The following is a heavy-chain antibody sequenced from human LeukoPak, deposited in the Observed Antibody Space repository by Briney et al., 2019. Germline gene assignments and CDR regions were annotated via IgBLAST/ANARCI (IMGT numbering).Heavy chain of an antibody. CDR2: ITSSSSTI. V-gene: IGHV3-48*04. CDR1: GFTFSTYT. Sequence: GGSLRLSCAASGFTFSTYTMNWVRQAPGKGLEWVSYITSSSSTIYYADSVKGRFSISRDNSKNMLYLQMDSLWAEDTAVYYCAKGAATLADGPDSWGQGTLVTVSS. D-gene: IGHD6-13*01. CDR3: AKGAATLADGPDS. J-gene: IGHJ4*02.